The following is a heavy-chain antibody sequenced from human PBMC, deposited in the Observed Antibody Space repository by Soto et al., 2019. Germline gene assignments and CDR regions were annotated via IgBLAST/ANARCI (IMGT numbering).Heavy chain of an antibody. D-gene: IGHD6-13*01. CDR3: ARASLAAAGTTFDY. Sequence: PSETLSLTCTVSGGSISSYYWSWIRQPPGKGLEWIGYIYYSGSTNYNPSLKSRVTISVDTSKNQFSLKLSSVTAADTAVYYCARASLAAAGTTFDYWGQGTLVTVSS. CDR1: GGSISSYY. J-gene: IGHJ4*02. V-gene: IGHV4-59*01. CDR2: IYYSGST.